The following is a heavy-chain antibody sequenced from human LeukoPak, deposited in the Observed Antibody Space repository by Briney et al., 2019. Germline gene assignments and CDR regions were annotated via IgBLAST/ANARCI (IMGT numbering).Heavy chain of an antibody. CDR1: GNSISSGDNY. Sequence: PSQTLSLTCTVSGNSISSGDNYWSWIRQPAGKGLEWIGRIYTSGSTNYNPSLRSRVTISGDTSKNQFSLRLSSVTAADTAVYYCARASYSYDINGWVPFDYWGQGTLVTVSS. J-gene: IGHJ4*02. V-gene: IGHV4-61*02. CDR2: IYTSGST. CDR3: ARASYSYDINGWVPFDY. D-gene: IGHD3-22*01.